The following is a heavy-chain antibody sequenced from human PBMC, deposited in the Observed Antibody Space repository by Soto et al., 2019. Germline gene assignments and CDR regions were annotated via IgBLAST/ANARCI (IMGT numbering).Heavy chain of an antibody. Sequence: SETLSLTCTVSGASVSSVNYYWSWIRQPPGKGLECIGYISYSGSTNYNPSLKSRVTISIDTSKNQFSLKLSSVTAADTAVYYCARGSGSYYAYWGQGTLVTVSS. J-gene: IGHJ4*02. CDR1: GASVSSVNYY. CDR3: ARGSGSYYAY. D-gene: IGHD1-26*01. CDR2: ISYSGST. V-gene: IGHV4-61*01.